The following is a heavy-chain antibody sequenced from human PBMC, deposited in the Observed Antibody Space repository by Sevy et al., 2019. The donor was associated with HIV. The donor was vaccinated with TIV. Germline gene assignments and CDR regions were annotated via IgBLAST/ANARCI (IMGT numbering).Heavy chain of an antibody. CDR3: ARDCSSASCLWGMDV. Sequence: GGSLRLSCAASGFSFSNYWMSWVRQAPGKGLEWVANIKRDGSEKYYVASVKGRFTISRDNAKTSLFQQMNSLRGEDTAVYYCARDCSSASCLWGMDVWGQGTTVTVSS. D-gene: IGHD2-2*01. CDR1: GFSFSNYW. V-gene: IGHV3-7*03. CDR2: IKRDGSEK. J-gene: IGHJ6*02.